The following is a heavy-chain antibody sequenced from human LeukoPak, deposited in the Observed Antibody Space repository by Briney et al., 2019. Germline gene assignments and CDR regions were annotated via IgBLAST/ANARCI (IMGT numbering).Heavy chain of an antibody. CDR2: ISSSSSII. D-gene: IGHD3-22*01. CDR3: ARYYDGSAYYDAFDM. CDR1: GFTFTSYS. V-gene: IGHV3-48*04. Sequence: QPGGSLRLSCAASGFTFTSYSMNWVRQAPGKGLEWVSYISSSSSIIYYADSVKGRFTISRDNAKNSLYLQMNSLRAEDTAVYYCARYYDGSAYYDAFDMWGQGTMVTVSS. J-gene: IGHJ3*02.